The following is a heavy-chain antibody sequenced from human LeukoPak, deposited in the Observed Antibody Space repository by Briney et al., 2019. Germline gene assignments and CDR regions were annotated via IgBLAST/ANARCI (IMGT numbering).Heavy chain of an antibody. CDR2: INWNGGST. V-gene: IGHV3-20*04. D-gene: IGHD1-26*01. CDR1: GFTFDDYG. J-gene: IGHJ3*02. CDR3: ARDSIIVGAMGAFDI. Sequence: AGGSLRLSCAASGFTFDDYGMSWVRQAPGKGLEWVSGINWNGGSTGYADSVKGRFTISRDNAKNSLYLQMNSLRAEDTALYYCARDSIIVGAMGAFDIWGQGTMVTVSS.